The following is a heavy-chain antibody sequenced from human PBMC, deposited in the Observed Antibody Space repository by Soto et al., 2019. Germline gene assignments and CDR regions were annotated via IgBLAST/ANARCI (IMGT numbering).Heavy chain of an antibody. Sequence: GGSLRLSCAASGFNFNSSAMSWVRQPPGKGLEWVSGITSSGISTYLADAVKGRFTISRDNSKNTLYLQMNGLRAEDTAVYYCAKATITIFGVVISPYWFDPRGQGILVTVSS. CDR1: GFNFNSSA. V-gene: IGHV3-23*01. CDR3: AKATITIFGVVISPYWFDP. CDR2: ITSSGIST. D-gene: IGHD3-3*01. J-gene: IGHJ5*02.